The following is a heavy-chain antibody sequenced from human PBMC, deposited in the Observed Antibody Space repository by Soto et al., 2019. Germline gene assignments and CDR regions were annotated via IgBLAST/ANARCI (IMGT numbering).Heavy chain of an antibody. D-gene: IGHD1-26*01. CDR3: AKDINRWEVRSFDY. J-gene: IGHJ4*02. CDR2: ISWNSGSI. Sequence: EVQLLESGGGLVQPGGSLRLSCAASGFTFSSYAMSWVRQAPGKGLEWVSGISWNSGSIGYADSVKGRFTISRDNAKNSLYLQMNSLRAEDTALYYCAKDINRWEVRSFDYWGQGTLVTVSS. CDR1: GFTFSSYA. V-gene: IGHV3-9*01.